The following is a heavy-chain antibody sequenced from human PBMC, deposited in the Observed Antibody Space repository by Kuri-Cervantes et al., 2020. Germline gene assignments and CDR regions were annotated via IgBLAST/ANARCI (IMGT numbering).Heavy chain of an antibody. Sequence: GGSLRLSCAASGFTFSSYGMHWVRQAPGKGLEWVAVIWYDGSNKYYADSVKGRFTISRDNAKNSLYLQMNSLRAEDTAVYYCARERISGGSCFDYWGQGTLVTVSS. CDR2: IWYDGSNK. J-gene: IGHJ4*02. V-gene: IGHV3-33*08. D-gene: IGHD2-15*01. CDR3: ARERISGGSCFDY. CDR1: GFTFSSYG.